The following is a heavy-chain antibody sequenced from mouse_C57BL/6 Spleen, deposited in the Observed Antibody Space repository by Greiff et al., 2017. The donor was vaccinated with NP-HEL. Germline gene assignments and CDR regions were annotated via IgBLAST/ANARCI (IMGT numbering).Heavy chain of an antibody. CDR1: GFTFSSYA. D-gene: IGHD4-1*02. Sequence: EVQVVESGGGLVKPGGSLKLSCAASGFTFSSYALSWVRQTPEKRLEWVATISDGGSYTYYPDNVKGRFTISRDNAKNNLYLQMSHLKSEDTAMYYCARDGLSTGTGHDYWGQGTTLTVSS. CDR3: ARDGLSTGTGHDY. J-gene: IGHJ2*01. V-gene: IGHV5-4*01. CDR2: ISDGGSYT.